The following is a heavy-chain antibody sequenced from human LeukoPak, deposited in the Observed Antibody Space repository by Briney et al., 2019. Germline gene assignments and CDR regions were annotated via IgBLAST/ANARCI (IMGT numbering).Heavy chain of an antibody. V-gene: IGHV3-23*01. CDR1: GFTFSTYA. Sequence: GGSLRLSCAASGFTFSTYAMSWVRQAPGKGLEWVSTISAGGGNTYYADSVKGGFTISRDNSKNTLHLQLNCLRAEDAAVYSCANAAAGTIGLLDYWGQGSLVTVS. CDR2: ISAGGGNT. CDR3: ANAAAGTIGLLDY. D-gene: IGHD6-13*01. J-gene: IGHJ4*02.